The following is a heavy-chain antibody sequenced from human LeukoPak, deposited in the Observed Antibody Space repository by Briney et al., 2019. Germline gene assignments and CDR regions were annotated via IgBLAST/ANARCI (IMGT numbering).Heavy chain of an antibody. CDR3: ARGHSSSWGVPDAFDI. Sequence: SETLSLTCTVSGGSISSGSYYWSWIRQPPGKGLEWIGYIYYSGSTNYNPSLKSRVTISVDTSKNQFSLKLSSVTAADTAVYYCARGHSSSWGVPDAFDIWGQGTMVTVSS. D-gene: IGHD6-13*01. CDR2: IYYSGST. CDR1: GGSISSGSYY. J-gene: IGHJ3*02. V-gene: IGHV4-61*01.